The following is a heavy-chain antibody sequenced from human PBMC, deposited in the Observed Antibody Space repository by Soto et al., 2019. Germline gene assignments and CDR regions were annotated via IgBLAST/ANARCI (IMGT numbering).Heavy chain of an antibody. D-gene: IGHD4-17*01. Sequence: QVQLVQSGAEVKKPGASVKVSCKASGYTFTSYGISWVRQAPGQGLEWMGWISAYNGNTNYAQKLQGRVTMTTDTSTNTAYMELRSLRSDDTAVYYCARNDYGDYDRDWFDPWGQGTLITVSS. CDR2: ISAYNGNT. CDR3: ARNDYGDYDRDWFDP. J-gene: IGHJ5*02. V-gene: IGHV1-18*01. CDR1: GYTFTSYG.